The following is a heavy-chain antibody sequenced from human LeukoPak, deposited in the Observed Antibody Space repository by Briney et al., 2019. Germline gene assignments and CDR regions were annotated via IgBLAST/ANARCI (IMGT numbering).Heavy chain of an antibody. D-gene: IGHD6-6*01. CDR2: IYYSGST. J-gene: IGHJ4*02. CDR1: GGSISSYC. Sequence: SETLSLTCTVSGGSISSYCWSWIRQPPGKGLEWIGYIYYSGSTNYNPSLKSRVTISIDTSKNQFSLKLSSVTAADTAVYYCARGVHGRSYYFDYWGQGTLVTVSS. V-gene: IGHV4-59*01. CDR3: ARGVHGRSYYFDY.